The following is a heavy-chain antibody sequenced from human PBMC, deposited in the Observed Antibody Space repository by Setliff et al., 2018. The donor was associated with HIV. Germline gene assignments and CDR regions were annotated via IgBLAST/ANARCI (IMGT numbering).Heavy chain of an antibody. CDR3: ARAEMATIVAFDI. CDR2: IYYSGST. D-gene: IGHD5-12*01. V-gene: IGHV4-39*07. Sequence: SETLSLTCTVSGGSISSSNYYWGWIRQPPGKGLEWIGSIYYSGSTKYNPSLTSRVTISVDTSKNHFSLKLTSVTAADTAVYYCARAEMATIVAFDIWGQGTMVTVSS. J-gene: IGHJ3*02. CDR1: GGSISSSNYY.